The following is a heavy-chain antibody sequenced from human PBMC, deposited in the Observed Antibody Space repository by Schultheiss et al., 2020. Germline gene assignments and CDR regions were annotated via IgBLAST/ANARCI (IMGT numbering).Heavy chain of an antibody. V-gene: IGHV3-30*18. CDR2: ISYDGSNK. J-gene: IGHJ6*04. CDR1: GFTFSSYG. CDR3: AEDNLLQQLASYYGMDV. Sequence: GGSLRLSCAASGFTFSSYGMHWVRQAPGKGLEWVAVISYDGSNKYYADSVKGRFTISRDNSKNTLYLHMNSLRAEDTALYYCAEDNLLQQLASYYGMDVWGKGNTGTVSS. D-gene: IGHD6-13*01.